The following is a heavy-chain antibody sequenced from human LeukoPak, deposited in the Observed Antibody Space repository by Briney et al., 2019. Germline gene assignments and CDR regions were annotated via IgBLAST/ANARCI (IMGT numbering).Heavy chain of an antibody. CDR2: ISYDGSNK. J-gene: IGHJ4*02. V-gene: IGHV3-30*03. D-gene: IGHD2-15*01. Sequence: GRSLRLSCAASGFTFSSYGMHWVRQAPGKGLEWVAVISYDGSNKYYADSVKGRFTISRDNSKNTLYLQMNSLRAEDTAVYYCAAARSYWGQGTLVTVSP. CDR3: AAARSY. CDR1: GFTFSSYG.